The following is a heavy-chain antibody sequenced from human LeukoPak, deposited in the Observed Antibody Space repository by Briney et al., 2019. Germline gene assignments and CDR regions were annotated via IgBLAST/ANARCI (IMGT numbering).Heavy chain of an antibody. CDR1: GFTFSSYW. CDR3: ARVRDSSSWSQYYFDY. CDR2: IKQDGSEK. J-gene: IGHJ4*02. Sequence: PGGSLRLSCAASGFTFSSYWMSWVRQAPGKGLEGVANIKQDGSEKYYVDSVKGRFTISRDNAKNSLYLQMNSLRAEDTAVYYCARVRDSSSWSQYYFDYWGQGTLVTVSS. D-gene: IGHD6-13*01. V-gene: IGHV3-7*01.